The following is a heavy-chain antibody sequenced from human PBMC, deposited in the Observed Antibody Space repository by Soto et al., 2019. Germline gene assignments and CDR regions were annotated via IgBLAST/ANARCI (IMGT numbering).Heavy chain of an antibody. J-gene: IGHJ6*02. V-gene: IGHV4-39*07. CDR3: ARRGGIVVVVAATNYYYYGMDV. D-gene: IGHD2-15*01. CDR2: IYYSGST. Sequence: SETLSLTCTVSGGSISSSSYYWGWIRQPPGKGLEWIGSIYYSGSTYYNPSLKSRVTISVDTSKNQFSLKLSSVTAADTAVYYCARRGGIVVVVAATNYYYYGMDVWGQGTTVTVSS. CDR1: GGSISSSSYY.